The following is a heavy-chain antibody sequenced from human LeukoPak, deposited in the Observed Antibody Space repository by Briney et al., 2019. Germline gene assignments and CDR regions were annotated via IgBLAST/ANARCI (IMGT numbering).Heavy chain of an antibody. Sequence: SETLSLTCTVSGGSISSYYWSWIRQPPGKGLEWIGYIYYSGSTNYNPSLKSRVTISVDTSKNQFSLKLSPVTAADTAVYYCARGSSSWYPPRYWGQGTLVTVSS. CDR3: ARGSSSWYPPRY. CDR1: GGSISSYY. CDR2: IYYSGST. D-gene: IGHD6-13*01. J-gene: IGHJ4*02. V-gene: IGHV4-59*01.